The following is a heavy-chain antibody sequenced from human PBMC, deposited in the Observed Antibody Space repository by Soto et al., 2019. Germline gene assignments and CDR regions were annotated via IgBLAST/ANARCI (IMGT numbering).Heavy chain of an antibody. Sequence: SLRLSCAVTGFTFSDHYMDWVRQAPGKGLEWVGRSRNKTNSYTTEYAASVKGRFTVSRDDSKNSLYLQMNSLKTEDTAVYYCTRRGVDIVTTRAFDLWGQGTMVTVSS. CDR2: SRNKTNSYTT. CDR3: TRRGVDIVTTRAFDL. CDR1: GFTFSDHY. J-gene: IGHJ3*01. D-gene: IGHD5-12*01. V-gene: IGHV3-72*01.